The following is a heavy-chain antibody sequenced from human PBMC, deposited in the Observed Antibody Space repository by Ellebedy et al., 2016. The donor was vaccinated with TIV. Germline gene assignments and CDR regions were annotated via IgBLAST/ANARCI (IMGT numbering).Heavy chain of an antibody. D-gene: IGHD3-3*01. V-gene: IGHV5-51*01. J-gene: IGHJ6*03. CDR2: IYLGDSDT. Sequence: GESLKISCQGSGYSFTSYWIGCVCQMLGKGLERMGIIYLGDSDTRYSPSFQGQVTISADKSISTAYLQWSSLKASDTAMYYCARSPALRITIFGVVRRNYYYYMDVWGKGTTVTVSS. CDR3: ARSPALRITIFGVVRRNYYYYMDV. CDR1: GYSFTSYW.